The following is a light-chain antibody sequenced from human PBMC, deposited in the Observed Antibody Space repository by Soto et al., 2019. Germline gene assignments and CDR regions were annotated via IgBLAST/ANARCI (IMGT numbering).Light chain of an antibody. V-gene: IGLV2-14*01. Sequence: QSVLTQPPSASGSPGQSVTISCTGTSSDIGDYDYVSWYQQHPGKAPKLIIYEVDNRPSGISDRFSASKSGNTASLTISGLQAEDEAHYYCSSYTTVPSPQWVFAGGTKLTVL. CDR2: EVD. CDR3: SSYTTVPSPQWV. J-gene: IGLJ3*02. CDR1: SSDIGDYDY.